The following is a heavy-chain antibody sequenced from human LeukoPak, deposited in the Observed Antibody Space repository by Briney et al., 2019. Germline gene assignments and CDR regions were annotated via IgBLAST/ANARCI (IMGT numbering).Heavy chain of an antibody. V-gene: IGHV1-24*01. CDR2: FDPEDGET. J-gene: IGHJ4*02. CDR3: ATDRTIAAAGRNFDY. Sequence: ASVKVSCKVSGYTLTELSMHWVRQAPGKGLEWMGGFDPEDGETIYAQKFQGRVTMTEDTSTDTAYMELSSLRSEDTAVYYCATDRTIAAAGRNFDYWAREPWSPSPQ. CDR1: GYTLTELS. D-gene: IGHD6-13*01.